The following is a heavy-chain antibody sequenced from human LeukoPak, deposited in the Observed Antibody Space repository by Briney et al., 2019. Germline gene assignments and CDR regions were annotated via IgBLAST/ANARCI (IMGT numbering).Heavy chain of an antibody. Sequence: GGSLRLSCAASGFTFSSYAMSWVRQAPGKGLEWVSAISGSGGSTYYADSVKGRFTISRDNSNNTLYLQMNSLRAEDTAVYYCAILHYYILAGYFPDAFDIWGQGTMVTVSS. V-gene: IGHV3-23*01. D-gene: IGHD3-9*01. CDR1: GFTFSSYA. J-gene: IGHJ3*02. CDR2: ISGSGGST. CDR3: AILHYYILAGYFPDAFDI.